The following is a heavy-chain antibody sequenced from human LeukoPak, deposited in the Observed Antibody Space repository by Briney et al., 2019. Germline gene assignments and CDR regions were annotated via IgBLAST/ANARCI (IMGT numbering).Heavy chain of an antibody. J-gene: IGHJ4*02. CDR2: IRSSSSYI. Sequence: PGGSLRLSCEASGFTFSTFAMIWVRQAPGKGLEWASSIRSSSSYIYYADSVKGRFTISRDNAKNSLYLQMNSLRAEDTAVYYCAREARSLAYWGQGTLVTVSS. CDR1: GFTFSTFA. V-gene: IGHV3-21*01. D-gene: IGHD5-12*01. CDR3: AREARSLAY.